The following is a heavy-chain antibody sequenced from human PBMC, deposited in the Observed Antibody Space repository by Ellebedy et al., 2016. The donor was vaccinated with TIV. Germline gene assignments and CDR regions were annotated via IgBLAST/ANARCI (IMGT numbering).Heavy chain of an antibody. CDR3: ARDLSGVNWFDP. CDR2: INPNSGGT. D-gene: IGHD6-19*01. J-gene: IGHJ5*02. V-gene: IGHV1-2*02. CDR1: GYTFTSYY. Sequence: ASVKVSCKASGYTFTSYYMHWVRQAPGQGLEWMGWINPNSGGTNYAQKFQGRVTMTRDTSISTAYMELSRLRSDDTAVYYCARDLSGVNWFDPWGQGTLVTVSS.